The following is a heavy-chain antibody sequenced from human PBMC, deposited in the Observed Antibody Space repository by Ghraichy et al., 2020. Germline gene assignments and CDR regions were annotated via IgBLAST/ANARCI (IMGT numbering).Heavy chain of an antibody. CDR2: ISYDGINK. CDR3: AKDDVLRYFDWFKTLLHYYYGMDV. V-gene: IGHV3-30*18. D-gene: IGHD3-9*01. J-gene: IGHJ6*02. Sequence: GESLNISCAASGFTFSSYGMHWVRQAPGKGLEWVAVISYDGINKYYADSVKSRFTISRDNSKNTLYLQMNSLRAEDTAVYYCAKDDVLRYFDWFKTLLHYYYGMDVWGQGTTVTVSS. CDR1: GFTFSSYG.